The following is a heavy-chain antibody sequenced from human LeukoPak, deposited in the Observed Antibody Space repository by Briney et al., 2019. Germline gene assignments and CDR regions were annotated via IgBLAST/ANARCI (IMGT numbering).Heavy chain of an antibody. Sequence: SGGCLRLSCAPSGFTLYDYTMHGVPPAPGRGRECVSHTIWNGGSICYTDSVRGRFTISRDNAKNSLYLQMKTLRAQNTALYYLAREIGCRSGWYVSSFVCWGEGTPV. CDR3: AREIGCRSGWYVSSFVC. J-gene: IGHJ4*02. D-gene: IGHD6-19*01. CDR1: GFTLYDYT. CDR2: TIWNGGSI. V-gene: IGHV3-9*01.